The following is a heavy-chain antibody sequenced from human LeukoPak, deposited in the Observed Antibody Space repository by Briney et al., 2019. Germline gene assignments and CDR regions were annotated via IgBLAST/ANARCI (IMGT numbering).Heavy chain of an antibody. CDR2: INRSGGST. J-gene: IGHJ4*02. CDR3: ATDSKGLEEGFDY. Sequence: ASVKVSCKASGYTFTSYGMSWVRQAPGRGLEGVGIINRSGGSTSYAQKFQGRVTMTRDMSTSTVYMELSSLRSEDTAVYYCATDSKGLEEGFDYWGQGTLVTVSS. V-gene: IGHV1-46*01. D-gene: IGHD1-1*01. CDR1: GYTFTSYG.